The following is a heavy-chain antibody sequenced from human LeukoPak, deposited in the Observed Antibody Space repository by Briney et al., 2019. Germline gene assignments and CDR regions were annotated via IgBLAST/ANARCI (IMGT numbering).Heavy chain of an antibody. Sequence: PGGSLRLSCAASGFTFSTYWMSWVRQAPGKGLEWVGRIKSKTDGGTTDYAAPVKGRFTISRDDSKNTLYLQMNSLKTEDTAVYYCTTDDYYDSSGYYSDYWGQGTLVTVSS. D-gene: IGHD3-22*01. J-gene: IGHJ4*02. CDR1: GFTFSTYW. V-gene: IGHV3-15*01. CDR3: TTDDYYDSSGYYSDY. CDR2: IKSKTDGGTT.